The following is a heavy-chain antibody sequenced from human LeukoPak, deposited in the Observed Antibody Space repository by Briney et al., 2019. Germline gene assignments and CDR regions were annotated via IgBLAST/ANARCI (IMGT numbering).Heavy chain of an antibody. CDR2: IERSGST. CDR1: GDSFRGYH. CDR3: ARGRGGFYYGLDV. D-gene: IGHD3-10*01. J-gene: IGHJ6*02. V-gene: IGHV4-34*01. Sequence: PSETLSLTCAVNGDSFRGYHWSWVRQPPGKGLEWIGEIERSGSTNYSPSLERRVTISVDTSKIQFSLRLRSVTAADTAVYYCARGRGGFYYGLDVWGPGTTVTVSS.